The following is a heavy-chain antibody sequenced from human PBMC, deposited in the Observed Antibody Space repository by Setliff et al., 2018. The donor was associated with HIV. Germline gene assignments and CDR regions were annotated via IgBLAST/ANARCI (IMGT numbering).Heavy chain of an antibody. D-gene: IGHD6-13*01. CDR2: IKQDGSVK. J-gene: IGHJ4*02. CDR1: GFTFSNNW. Sequence: RGESLKISCAASGFTFSNNWMAWVRLAPGKGLEWVANIKQDGSVKNYVDSVRGRFTISRDNAENSLFLQMTGLRPEDTAMYYCARDRWFSNNWYSDYWGQGTLVTVS. CDR3: ARDRWFSNNWYSDY. V-gene: IGHV3-7*05.